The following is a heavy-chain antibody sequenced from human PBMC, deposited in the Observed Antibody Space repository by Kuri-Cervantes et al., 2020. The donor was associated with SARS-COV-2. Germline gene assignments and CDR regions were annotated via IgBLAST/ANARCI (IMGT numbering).Heavy chain of an antibody. D-gene: IGHD1-26*01. CDR1: GYTFTGYY. J-gene: IGHJ4*02. V-gene: IGHV1-2*02. Sequence: ASVKVSCKASGYTFTGYYMHWVRQAPGQGLEWMGWINPNSGGTNYAQKFQGRVTMTRDTSVSTAYMELSRLRSDDTAVYYCARARYSGSYLFDYWAREPWSPSPQ. CDR2: INPNSGGT. CDR3: ARARYSGSYLFDY.